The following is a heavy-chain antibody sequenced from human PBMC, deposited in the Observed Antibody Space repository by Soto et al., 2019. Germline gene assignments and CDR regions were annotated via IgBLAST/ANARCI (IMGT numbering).Heavy chain of an antibody. V-gene: IGHV4-31*03. Sequence: SETLALTCTFSGRPVGIGGYDWTWIRQHPGRGLEWIGYIYHIGSPYYNPSLENRVTISLDTAKNQFSLNLTSVTAADAAIYYCVRDRALDSSGHWFDTWGQGTLVTVSS. CDR1: GRPVGIGGYD. CDR2: IYHIGSP. CDR3: VRDRALDSSGHWFDT. D-gene: IGHD3-22*01. J-gene: IGHJ5*02.